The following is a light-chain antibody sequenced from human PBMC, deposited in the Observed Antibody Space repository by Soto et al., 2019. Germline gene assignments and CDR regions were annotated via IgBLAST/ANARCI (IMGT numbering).Light chain of an antibody. Sequence: EIVMTQSPATLSVSPGARAPLSCRASQSVGSDLAWYQHTPGQPPRLLIYGASTRATGIPGRFSGSGSGTHFTLTISSLEPEDFAVYYCQTPITFGQGTRLEIK. CDR1: QSVGSD. V-gene: IGKV3-15*01. J-gene: IGKJ5*01. CDR3: QTPIT. CDR2: GAS.